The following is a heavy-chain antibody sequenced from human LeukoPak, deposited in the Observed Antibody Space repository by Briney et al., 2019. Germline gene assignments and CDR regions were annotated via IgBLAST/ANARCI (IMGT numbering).Heavy chain of an antibody. CDR2: IYYSGST. V-gene: IGHV4-59*11. CDR3: ARATKAAIFGVVNLWFDP. Sequence: SETLSLTCTVSGGSISSHYWSWIRQPPGKRLEWIGYIYYSGSTNYNPSLKSRVTISVDTSKNQFSLKLSSVTAADTAVYYCARATKAAIFGVVNLWFDPWGQGTLVTVSS. J-gene: IGHJ5*02. D-gene: IGHD3-3*01. CDR1: GGSISSHY.